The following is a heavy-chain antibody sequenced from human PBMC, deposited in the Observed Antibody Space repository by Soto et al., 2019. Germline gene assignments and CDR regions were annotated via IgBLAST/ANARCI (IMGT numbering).Heavy chain of an antibody. J-gene: IGHJ3*02. CDR3: AASYYAILTGHFAFDI. Sequence: SETLSLTCTVSGDSVSSYSWSWIRQPPGKGLEWIGNVHYNGNTKYNPSLKSRVTMSEDTSKNQFSLKVISVTAADTAVYYCAASYYAILTGHFAFDIWGHGTMVTVSS. D-gene: IGHD3-9*01. CDR2: VHYNGNT. CDR1: GDSVSSYS. V-gene: IGHV4-59*02.